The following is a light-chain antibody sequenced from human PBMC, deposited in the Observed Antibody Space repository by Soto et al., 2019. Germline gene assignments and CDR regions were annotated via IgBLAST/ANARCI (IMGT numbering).Light chain of an antibody. V-gene: IGKV3-20*01. CDR2: GSF. Sequence: EIVLTQSPGTLSLSPGETATLSCRASQSVSSSYLAWYQQKPGQPPRLLFYGSFSRATGIPDRFSASGSGTDFTLTISRLEPEDFAVYSCQQYGGSPAFTFGPGTKVYLK. CDR1: QSVSSSY. CDR3: QQYGGSPAFT. J-gene: IGKJ3*01.